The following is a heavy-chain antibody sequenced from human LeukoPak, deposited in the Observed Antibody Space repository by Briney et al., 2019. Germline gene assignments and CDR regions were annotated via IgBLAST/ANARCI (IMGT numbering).Heavy chain of an antibody. CDR1: GYTFTSYG. J-gene: IGHJ5*02. CDR3: ARSPHYDILTGPNGWFDP. D-gene: IGHD3-9*01. Sequence: GASVKVSCKASGYTFTSYGISRVRQAPGQGLEWMGWISAYNGNTNYAQKLQGRVTMTTDTSTSTAYMELRSLRSDDTAVYYCARSPHYDILTGPNGWFDPWGQGTLVTVSS. CDR2: ISAYNGNT. V-gene: IGHV1-18*01.